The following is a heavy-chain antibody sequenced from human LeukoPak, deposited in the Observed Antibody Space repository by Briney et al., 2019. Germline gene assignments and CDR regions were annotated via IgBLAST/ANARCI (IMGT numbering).Heavy chain of an antibody. J-gene: IGHJ4*02. D-gene: IGHD2-15*01. CDR2: IYYSGST. CDR1: GGSISSGGYY. CDR3: ASGDCSGGSCYGY. Sequence: SETLSLTYTVSGGSISSGGYYWSWIRQHPGKGLEWIGYIYYSGSTYYNPSLKSRVTISVDTSKNQFSLKLSSVTAADTAVYYCASGDCSGGSCYGYWGQGTLVTVSS. V-gene: IGHV4-31*03.